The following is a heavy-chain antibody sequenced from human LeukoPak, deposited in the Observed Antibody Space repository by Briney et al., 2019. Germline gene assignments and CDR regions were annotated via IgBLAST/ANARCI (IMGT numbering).Heavy chain of an antibody. D-gene: IGHD6-6*01. J-gene: IGHJ4*02. Sequence: HSGGSLRLSCAASGFTFSSYGMHWVRQAPGKGLEWVAFIRYDGSNKYYADSVKGRFTISRDNSKNTLYLQMNSLRAEDTAVYYCAKDGSWSSSSPENFDYWGQGTLVTVSS. CDR1: GFTFSSYG. CDR3: AKDGSWSSSSPENFDY. CDR2: IRYDGSNK. V-gene: IGHV3-30*02.